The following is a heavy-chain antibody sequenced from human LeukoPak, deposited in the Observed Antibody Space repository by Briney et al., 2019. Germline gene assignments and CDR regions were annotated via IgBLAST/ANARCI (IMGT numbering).Heavy chain of an antibody. Sequence: SETLSLTCTVSGGSISSSSYYWGWIRQPPGKGLEWIGSIYYSGSTYYNPSLKSRVTMSVDTSKNQFSLKPSSVTAADTAVYYCARPLLGQQVVPFDYWGQGTLVTVSS. J-gene: IGHJ4*02. CDR2: IYYSGST. CDR3: ARPLLGQQVVPFDY. CDR1: GGSISSSSYY. V-gene: IGHV4-39*01. D-gene: IGHD2-15*01.